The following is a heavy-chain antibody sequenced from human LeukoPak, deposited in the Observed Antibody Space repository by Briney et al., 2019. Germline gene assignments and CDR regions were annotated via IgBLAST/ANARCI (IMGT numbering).Heavy chain of an antibody. CDR1: GYSFTSYW. CDR2: IDPTDSYT. CDR3: ARDSSSTRYGMDV. J-gene: IGHJ6*02. V-gene: IGHV5-10-1*01. Sequence: GESLKISCKGSGYSFTSYWISWVRQMPGEGLEWMGRIDPTDSYTDYSPSFQGHVTISSDKSISTAHLQWSSLRASDTAIYYCARDSSSTRYGMDVWGQGTTVTVSS. D-gene: IGHD2-2*01.